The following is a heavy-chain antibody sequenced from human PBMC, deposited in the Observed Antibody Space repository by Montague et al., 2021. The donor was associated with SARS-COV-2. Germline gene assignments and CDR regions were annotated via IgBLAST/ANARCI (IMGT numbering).Heavy chain of an antibody. CDR1: GGSISSYY. V-gene: IGHV4-59*01. D-gene: IGHD1-1*01. Sequence: SETLSLTCEVSGGSISSYYWSWIRQSPGKGLVWIGYVHYTGSTKYNPSLKTRVTLSLDTPKNHFSLKLSSVTAADTAVYYCARAQNTCFIANCVNYFEVWGLGALVTVSS. CDR3: ARAQNTCFIANCVNYFEV. CDR2: VHYTGST. J-gene: IGHJ4*02.